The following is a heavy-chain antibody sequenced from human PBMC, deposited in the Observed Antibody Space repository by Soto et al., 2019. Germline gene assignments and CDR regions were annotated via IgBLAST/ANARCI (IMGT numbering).Heavy chain of an antibody. V-gene: IGHV1-18*01. J-gene: IGHJ6*02. CDR1: GYTFTSYG. Sequence: ASVKVSCKASGYTFTSYGISWVRQAPGQGLEWMGWISAYNGNTNYAQKLQGRVTMTTDTSTSTAYMELRSLRSDDTAVYYCARAQGYEDFWSGYWDYYYYGMDVWGHGTTVTVS. D-gene: IGHD3-3*01. CDR3: ARAQGYEDFWSGYWDYYYYGMDV. CDR2: ISAYNGNT.